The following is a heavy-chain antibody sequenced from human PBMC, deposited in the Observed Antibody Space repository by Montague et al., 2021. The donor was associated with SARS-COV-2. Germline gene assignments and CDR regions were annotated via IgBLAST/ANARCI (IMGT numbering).Heavy chain of an antibody. CDR1: GGSISSNSYY. V-gene: IGHV4-39*02. CDR3: VRGGYSDWLLPFES. J-gene: IGHJ4*01. D-gene: IGHD3-9*01. CDR2: IYYSGXX. Sequence: SETLSLTCTVSGGSISSNSYYWGWIRQPPGQGLEWFGSIYYSGXXXYXXXXKXRVTMSVDTPTSHFSLNLSSVTAADTAVFYCVRGGYSDWLLPFESWGQGTRVTVSS.